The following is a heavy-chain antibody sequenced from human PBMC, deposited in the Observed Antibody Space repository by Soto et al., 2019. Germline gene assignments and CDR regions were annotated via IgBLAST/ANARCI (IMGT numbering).Heavy chain of an antibody. J-gene: IGHJ6*02. V-gene: IGHV3-33*01. CDR3: ARELLYGSGSRDFHYYGMDV. CDR1: GLRFSSYG. CDR2: IWFDGSKQ. Sequence: VQLVESGGGVVQPGGSLRLSCAASGLRFSSYGIHWVRQAPGKGLQWVAVIWFDGSKQYYADSVKGRFNISRDNSKNTVYRQMNSLRADDTAVYYCARELLYGSGSRDFHYYGMDVWGQGTTVTVSS. D-gene: IGHD3-10*01.